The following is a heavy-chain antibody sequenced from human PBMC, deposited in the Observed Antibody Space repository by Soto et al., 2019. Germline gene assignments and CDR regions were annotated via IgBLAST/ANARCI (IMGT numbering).Heavy chain of an antibody. J-gene: IGHJ5*02. CDR1: GYTFTSYA. D-gene: IGHD3-10*01. Sequence: ASVKVSCKASGYTFTSYAMHWVRQAPGQRLEWMGWINAGNGNTKYSQKFQGRVTITRDTSASTAHMELSSLRSEDTAVYYCVKYGSGSSDLFDLCSQGSLDTVSS. V-gene: IGHV1-3*01. CDR2: INAGNGNT. CDR3: VKYGSGSSDLFDL.